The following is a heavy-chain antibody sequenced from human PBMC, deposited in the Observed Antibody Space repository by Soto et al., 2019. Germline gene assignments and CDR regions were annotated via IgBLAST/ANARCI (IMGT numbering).Heavy chain of an antibody. J-gene: IGHJ4*02. Sequence: QVQLVQSGAEVKKPGSSVKVSCKASGGTFSSYAISWVRQAPGQGLEWMGGIIPIFGTANYAQKFQGRVTSAADESTSTAYRQLRSLRSEDTAVYYCARGPTLIAVAGTLLYWGQGTLVTVSS. CDR1: GGTFSSYA. CDR3: ARGPTLIAVAGTLLY. CDR2: IIPIFGTA. D-gene: IGHD6-19*01. V-gene: IGHV1-69*12.